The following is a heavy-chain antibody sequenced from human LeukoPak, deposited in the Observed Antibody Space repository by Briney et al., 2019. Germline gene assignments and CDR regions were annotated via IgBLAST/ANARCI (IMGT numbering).Heavy chain of an antibody. J-gene: IGHJ4*02. CDR1: GYTFTNYD. CDR3: ARFSPNENHGDYAFDY. Sequence: ASVRVSCKASGYTFTNYDINWVRQTTGQGLQWIGWMNPNSGDSGYAQELQGRVTMTRDTSMSTAYMELSSLTSEDTALYFCARFSPNENHGDYAFDYWGQGTPVTVSS. V-gene: IGHV1-8*01. D-gene: IGHD4-17*01. CDR2: MNPNSGDS.